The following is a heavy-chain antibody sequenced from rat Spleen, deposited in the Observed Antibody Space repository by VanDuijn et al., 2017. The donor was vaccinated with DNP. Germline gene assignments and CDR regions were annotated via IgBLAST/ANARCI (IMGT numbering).Heavy chain of an antibody. V-gene: IGHV5-46*01. CDR3: TELPSYYEAWFAY. D-gene: IGHD1-4*01. CDR2: ISTTGTKT. J-gene: IGHJ3*01. Sequence: EVQLVESGGGVVQPGKSLKLSCTASGFTFSSFPMAWVRQAPTKGLEWVAIISTTGTKTDYRDSVKGRFTVSRDNARGILYLQMNSLTSEDTATYYCTELPSYYEAWFAYWGQGALVTVSS. CDR1: GFTFSSFP.